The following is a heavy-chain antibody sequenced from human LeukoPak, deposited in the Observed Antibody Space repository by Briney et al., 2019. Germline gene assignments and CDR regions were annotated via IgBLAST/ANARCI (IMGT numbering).Heavy chain of an antibody. J-gene: IGHJ4*02. CDR2: INHSGST. D-gene: IGHD3-10*01. CDR3: ASRPFHYGFRTHFDS. V-gene: IGHV4-34*01. Sequence: SETLSLTFAVYGGSFSAYYWNWIRQSPGKGLEWIGEINHSGSTKYNPSLKSRVSISVDKPKNQFSLRLNSVTAAAAAVYSCASRPFHYGFRTHFDSWGQGTLVNVSS. CDR1: GGSFSAYY.